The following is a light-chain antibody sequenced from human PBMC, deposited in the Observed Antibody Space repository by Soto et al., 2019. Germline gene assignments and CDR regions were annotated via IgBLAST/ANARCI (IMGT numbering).Light chain of an antibody. V-gene: IGKV3-20*01. J-gene: IGKJ2*02. CDR2: GAS. Sequence: EIVLTQSTGTLSLSPGERATLSCRASQSVSSSYLAWYQQKPGQAPRLLIYGASSRATGIQDRFSGSGSGTDFTLTMRRLEPEDFAVYYCQQYGSSRTFGQGTKLEIK. CDR3: QQYGSSRT. CDR1: QSVSSSY.